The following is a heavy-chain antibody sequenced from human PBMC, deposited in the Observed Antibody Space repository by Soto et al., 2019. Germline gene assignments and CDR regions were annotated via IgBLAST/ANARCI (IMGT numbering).Heavy chain of an antibody. CDR3: ARDQEGSSWYVNPYYYYYGMDV. D-gene: IGHD6-13*01. CDR1: GFTFSSYG. J-gene: IGHJ6*02. V-gene: IGHV3-33*01. CDR2: IWYDGSNK. Sequence: GGSLRLSCAASGFTFSSYGMHWVRQAPGKGLEWVAVIWYDGSNKYYADSVKGRFTISRDNSKNTLYLQMNSLRAEDTAVYYCARDQEGSSWYVNPYYYYYGMDVWGQGTTVTVSS.